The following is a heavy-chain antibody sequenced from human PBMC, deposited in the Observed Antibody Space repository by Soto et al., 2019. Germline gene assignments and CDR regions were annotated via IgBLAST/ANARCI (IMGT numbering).Heavy chain of an antibody. CDR1: GYAFTTYG. CDR3: ARGRYGDY. D-gene: IGHD1-1*01. V-gene: IGHV1-18*01. CDR2: ISAHNGNT. Sequence: QVHLVQSGAEVKNPGASVKVSCQGSGYAFTTYGITWVRQAPGQGLEWMGWISAHNGNTNYAQKLQGRVTVTRDTSKSTAYMELRSLRYDDTAVYYCARGRYGDYWGQGALVTVSS. J-gene: IGHJ4*02.